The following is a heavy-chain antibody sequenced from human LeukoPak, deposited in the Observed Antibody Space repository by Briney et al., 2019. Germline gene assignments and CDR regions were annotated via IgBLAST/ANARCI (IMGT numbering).Heavy chain of an antibody. CDR3: ARSYHGDYGPYYYYGMDV. CDR2: INPNSGGT. V-gene: IGHV1-2*02. CDR1: GYTFTGYY. J-gene: IGHJ6*02. D-gene: IGHD4-17*01. Sequence: GASVKVSCKASGYTFTGYYMHWVRQAPGQGLEWMGWINPNSGGTNYAQKFQGRVTMTRDTSISTAYMELSRLRSDDTAVYYCARSYHGDYGPYYYYGMDVWGQVTTVTVSS.